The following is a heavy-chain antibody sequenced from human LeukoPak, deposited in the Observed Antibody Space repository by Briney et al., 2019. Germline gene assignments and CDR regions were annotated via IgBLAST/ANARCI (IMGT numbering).Heavy chain of an antibody. CDR1: GFTFSSYA. V-gene: IGHV3-21*01. J-gene: IGHJ6*02. CDR3: ARDRGDCSGGSCYYYGMDV. D-gene: IGHD2-15*01. Sequence: PGGSLRLSCAASGFTFSSYAMSWVRQAPGKGLEWVSSISSSSSYIYYADSVKGRFTISRDNAKNSLYLQMNSLRAEDTAVYYCARDRGDCSGGSCYYYGMDVWGQGTTVTVSS. CDR2: ISSSSSYI.